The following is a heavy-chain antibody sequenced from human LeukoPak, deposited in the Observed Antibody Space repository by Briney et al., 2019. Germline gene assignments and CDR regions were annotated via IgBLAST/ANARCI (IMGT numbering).Heavy chain of an antibody. D-gene: IGHD6-13*01. CDR3: AKGSSSSSWSTIYYMDV. Sequence: PGGSLRLSCAASGFTFNSYAMSWVRQAPGKGLEWVSAISGSGGSTYYADSVKGRLTISRDNSKNTLYLQMNSLRAEDTAVYHCAKGSSSSSWSTIYYMDVWGKGTTVTVSS. J-gene: IGHJ6*03. CDR2: ISGSGGST. CDR1: GFTFNSYA. V-gene: IGHV3-23*01.